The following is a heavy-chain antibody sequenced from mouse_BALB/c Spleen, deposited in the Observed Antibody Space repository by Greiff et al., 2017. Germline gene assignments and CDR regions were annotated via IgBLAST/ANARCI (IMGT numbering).Heavy chain of an antibody. CDR1: GYTFTSYY. CDR2: INPSNGGT. Sequence: VQLQQPGAELVKPGASVKLSCKASGYTFTSYYMYWVKQRPGQGLEWIGGINPSNGGTNFNEKFKSKATLTVDKSSSTAYMQLSSLTSEDSAVYYCTRGGWLLRYAMDYWGQGTSVTVSS. CDR3: TRGGWLLRYAMDY. D-gene: IGHD2-3*01. V-gene: IGHV1S81*02. J-gene: IGHJ4*01.